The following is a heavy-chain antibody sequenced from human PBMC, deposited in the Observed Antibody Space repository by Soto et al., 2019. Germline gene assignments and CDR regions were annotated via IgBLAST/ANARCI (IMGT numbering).Heavy chain of an antibody. CDR3: ARGTNYCSGCSCYSPAEYFQH. CDR1: GGSISSGGYY. J-gene: IGHJ1*01. Sequence: QVQLQESGPGLVKPSQTLSLTCTVSGGSISSGGYYWSWIRQHPGKGLEWIGYIYYSGSTYYNPSLKSRVTISVDTSKIQFSLKPSSVTAADTAVYYCARGTNYCSGCSCYSPAEYFQHWGQGTLLTVSS. CDR2: IYYSGST. D-gene: IGHD2-15*01. V-gene: IGHV4-31*03.